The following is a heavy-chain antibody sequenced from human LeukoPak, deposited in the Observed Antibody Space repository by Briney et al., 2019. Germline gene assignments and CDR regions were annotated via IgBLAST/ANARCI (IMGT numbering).Heavy chain of an antibody. D-gene: IGHD3-22*01. CDR2: IYHTGNT. V-gene: IGHV4-30-2*01. J-gene: IGHJ4*02. CDR3: ARALNTYYYDSSGYYYAPYYFDY. Sequence: PSQTLSLTCAVSGAFITSGDYSWNWMRQPPGKGLEWIGYIYHTGNTYYNPSLKSRVTISVDRSKNQFSLKLTSVTAADTAVYYCARALNTYYYDSSGYYYAPYYFDYWGQGTLVTVSS. CDR1: GAFITSGDYS.